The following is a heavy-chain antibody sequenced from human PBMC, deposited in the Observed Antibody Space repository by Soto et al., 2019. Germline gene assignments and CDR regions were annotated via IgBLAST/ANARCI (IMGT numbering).Heavy chain of an antibody. D-gene: IGHD2-15*01. V-gene: IGHV3-73*02. CDR2: IRSKRYNYAT. Sequence: EVQLVESGGGLVQPGGSLKLSCAASGFSFSGSAMHWVRQASGKGLEWVGRIRSKRYNYATTYAASLNGRFTISRDDSKNKTYLQMNNLRTEDTAVYYCTSLSEGYSNYWGQGTLVTVSS. CDR1: GFSFSGSA. CDR3: TSLSEGYSNY. J-gene: IGHJ4*02.